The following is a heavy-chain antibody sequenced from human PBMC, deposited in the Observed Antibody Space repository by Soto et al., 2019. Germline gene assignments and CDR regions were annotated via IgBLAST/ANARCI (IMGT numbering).Heavy chain of an antibody. V-gene: IGHV3-21*01. D-gene: IGHD3-10*01. CDR1: FSMYS. J-gene: IGHJ6*03. Sequence: GGSLRLSCNFSFSMYSMDWVRQAPGKGLEWVASISSRSAVIYYADSVKGRFTISRDNAKNSVYLQMNSLRAEDTAVYYCARAGSNYFASGSYLPYYMDVWGKGTTVTVSS. CDR2: ISSRSAVI. CDR3: ARAGSNYFASGSYLPYYMDV.